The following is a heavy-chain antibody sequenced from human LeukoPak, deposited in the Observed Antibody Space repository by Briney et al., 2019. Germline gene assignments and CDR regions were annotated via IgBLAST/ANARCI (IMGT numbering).Heavy chain of an antibody. CDR3: ARGQGYSYGYEWFDP. J-gene: IGHJ5*02. CDR1: GGSISRYY. Sequence: SETLSLTCTVSGGSISRYYWSWIRQPPGKGLEWIGYIYDSEDTNYKPSLKSRVTISVDKSKNQFSLKLRSVTAADTAVYYCARGQGYSYGYEWFDPWGQGTLVTVSS. CDR2: IYDSEDT. D-gene: IGHD5-18*01. V-gene: IGHV4-59*12.